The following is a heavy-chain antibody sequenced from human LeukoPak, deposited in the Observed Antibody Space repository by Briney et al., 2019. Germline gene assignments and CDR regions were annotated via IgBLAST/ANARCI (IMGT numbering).Heavy chain of an antibody. J-gene: IGHJ4*02. Sequence: GESLKISCKGSGYTFTSYRIGWVRQMPGKGLESMGFIYPGDSDTRYSPSFQGQVTISADKSISTAYLQWSSLKASDTAMYYCARVTAMAEWDHYFDYWGQGTLVTVSS. CDR1: GYTFTSYR. D-gene: IGHD5-18*01. CDR3: ARVTAMAEWDHYFDY. CDR2: IYPGDSDT. V-gene: IGHV5-51*01.